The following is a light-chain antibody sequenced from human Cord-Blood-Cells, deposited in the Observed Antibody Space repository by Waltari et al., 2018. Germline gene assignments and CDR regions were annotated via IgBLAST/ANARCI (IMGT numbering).Light chain of an antibody. CDR3: QQYNNWPPFT. CDR1: QSVSSN. Sequence: EIVMTQSPATLSVSPGARATLSCRASQSVSSNLAWYQQKPGQAPRLLIYRASTRATGIPARFSGSGSGTEFTLTISSLQSEDFAVYFCQQYNNWPPFTFGPGTKVDIK. CDR2: RAS. J-gene: IGKJ3*01. V-gene: IGKV3-15*01.